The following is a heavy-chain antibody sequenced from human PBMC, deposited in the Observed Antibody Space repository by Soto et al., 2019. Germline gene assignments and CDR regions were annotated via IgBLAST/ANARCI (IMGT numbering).Heavy chain of an antibody. CDR1: GFTFRNFA. Sequence: PRGSLRPSSAASGFTFRNFAMTWVRQAPGKGLEWVSVISANDDGTYYADPVKGRFTISRDNSKNTVYLQMSSLRAEDTAIYYCAKERKQWLMYSWAKGTLVTVSS. CDR2: ISANDDGT. J-gene: IGHJ4*02. D-gene: IGHD6-19*01. V-gene: IGHV3-23*01. CDR3: AKERKQWLMYS.